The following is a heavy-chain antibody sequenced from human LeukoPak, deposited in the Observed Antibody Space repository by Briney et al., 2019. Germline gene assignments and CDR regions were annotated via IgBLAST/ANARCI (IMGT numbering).Heavy chain of an antibody. CDR2: INHSGST. Sequence: SETLSLTCTVSGGSISSGDYYWSWIRQPPGKGLEWIGEINHSGSTNYNPSLKSRVTISVDTSKNQFSLKLSSVTAADTAVYYCARAVWLGIDYWGQGTLVTVSS. CDR3: ARAVWLGIDY. CDR1: GGSISSGDYY. J-gene: IGHJ4*02. V-gene: IGHV4-39*07. D-gene: IGHD6-19*01.